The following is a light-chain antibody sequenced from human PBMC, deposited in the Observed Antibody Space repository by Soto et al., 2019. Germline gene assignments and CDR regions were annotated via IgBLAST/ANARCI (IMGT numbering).Light chain of an antibody. J-gene: IGKJ4*01. CDR2: DAS. CDR3: QQYENLPLP. CDR1: QDISEY. Sequence: DIRMIQSPSSLSASVGDRVTITCRAGQDISEYLNWYQQKPGRAPKLLIYDASDLETGVPSRFIESGSGTHFTFTISSLNPEDIATYSCQQYENLPLPFGGGTQVQIK. V-gene: IGKV1-33*01.